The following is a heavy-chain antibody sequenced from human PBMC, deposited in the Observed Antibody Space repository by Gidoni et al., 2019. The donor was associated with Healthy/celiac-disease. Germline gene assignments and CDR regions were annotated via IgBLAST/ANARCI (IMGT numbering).Heavy chain of an antibody. CDR2: ISGSGGST. D-gene: IGHD6-19*01. Sequence: EVQLLESGGGLVQPGGSLRLSCAASGFTFSRYAMSWVRQAPGKGLEWVSAISGSGGSTYYADSVKGRFTISRDNSKNTLYLQMNSLRAEDTAVYYCAKGGDSSGWYLYFDLWGRGTLVTVSS. CDR1: GFTFSRYA. J-gene: IGHJ2*01. CDR3: AKGGDSSGWYLYFDL. V-gene: IGHV3-23*01.